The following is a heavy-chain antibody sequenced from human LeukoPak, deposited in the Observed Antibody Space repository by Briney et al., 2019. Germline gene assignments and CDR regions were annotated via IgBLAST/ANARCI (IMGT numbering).Heavy chain of an antibody. V-gene: IGHV3-9*01. J-gene: IGHJ4*02. CDR3: ARDLSGVTGYTYGRGIDY. Sequence: GGSLRLSCAASGFTLDDYAMHWVRQGPGKGLEWVSGISWNSGSIGYADSVKGRFTISRDNAKTSLYLQMNSLRAEDTAVYYCARDLSGVTGYTYGRGIDYWGQGTLVTVSS. CDR2: ISWNSGSI. CDR1: GFTLDDYA. D-gene: IGHD5-18*01.